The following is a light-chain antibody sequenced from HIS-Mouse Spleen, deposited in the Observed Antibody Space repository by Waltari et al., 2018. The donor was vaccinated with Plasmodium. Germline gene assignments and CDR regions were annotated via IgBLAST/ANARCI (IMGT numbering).Light chain of an antibody. Sequence: EILMTQSPPTLSVSPGERANLTCRASQSVSSNLAWYQQKPGQAPRLLIYGASTRATGIPARFSGSGSGTEFTLTISSMQSEDFAVYYCQQYNNWPPYTFGQGTKLEIK. CDR2: GAS. CDR1: QSVSSN. J-gene: IGKJ2*01. CDR3: QQYNNWPPYT. V-gene: IGKV3-15*01.